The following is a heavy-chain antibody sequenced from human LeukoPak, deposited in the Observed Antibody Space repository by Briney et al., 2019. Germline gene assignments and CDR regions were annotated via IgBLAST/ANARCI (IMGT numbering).Heavy chain of an antibody. D-gene: IGHD6-19*01. V-gene: IGHV1-18*01. CDR1: GYTFINYG. J-gene: IGHJ6*03. CDR3: ARDGQYSSGWNYYYYMDV. Sequence: ASVKVSCKASGYTFINYGISWVRQAPGQGLEWMGWISAYNGNTNYAQKLQGRVTMTRDTSTSTVYMELSSLRSEDTAVYYCARDGQYSSGWNYYYYMDVRGKGTTVTISS. CDR2: ISAYNGNT.